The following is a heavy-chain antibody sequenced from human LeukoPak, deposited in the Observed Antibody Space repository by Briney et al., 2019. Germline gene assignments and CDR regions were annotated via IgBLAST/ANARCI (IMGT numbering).Heavy chain of an antibody. CDR3: ARKMGALDY. V-gene: IGHV4-30-4*08. J-gene: IGHJ4*02. CDR1: SGSISSGDYY. D-gene: IGHD1-26*01. CDR2: IYYSGST. Sequence: SETLSLTCTVSSGSISSGDYYWRWVRQPPGRGLEWIGYIYYSGSTYYNPSLKSRLTISVDTSKNQFSLKLSSVTATDTAVYYCARKMGALDYWGQGTLVTVSS.